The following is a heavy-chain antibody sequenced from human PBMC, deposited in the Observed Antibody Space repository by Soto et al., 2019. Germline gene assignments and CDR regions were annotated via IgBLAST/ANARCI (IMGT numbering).Heavy chain of an antibody. CDR2: ISSSSSYI. J-gene: IGHJ5*02. CDR1: GFTFSSYS. D-gene: IGHD1-20*01. CDR3: ARDEYNWNWFDP. Sequence: EVQLVESGGGLVKPGGSLRLSCAASGFTFSSYSMNWVRQAPGKGLEWVSSISSSSSYIYYADSVKGRFTISRDNAKNSLYLQMNSLRAADTAVYYCARDEYNWNWFDPWGQGTLVTVSS. V-gene: IGHV3-21*01.